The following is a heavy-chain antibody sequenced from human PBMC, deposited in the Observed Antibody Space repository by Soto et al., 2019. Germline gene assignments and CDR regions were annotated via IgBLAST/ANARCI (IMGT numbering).Heavy chain of an antibody. D-gene: IGHD1-26*01. J-gene: IGHJ4*02. CDR1: GFTFSSFD. V-gene: IGHV3-30-3*01. CDR2: ISYDGTNK. Sequence: GWSLRLSCTASGFTFSSFDMHWVRQAPGRGLEWVAFISYDGTNKYYADSVKGRFTISRDNSKNTLYLQMNSLRPGDTAVYYCARIVAYSGSYFDFWGQGTMGTVSS. CDR3: ARIVAYSGSYFDF.